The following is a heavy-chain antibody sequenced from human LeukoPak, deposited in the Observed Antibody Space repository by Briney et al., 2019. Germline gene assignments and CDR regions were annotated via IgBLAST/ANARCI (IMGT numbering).Heavy chain of an antibody. J-gene: IGHJ6*03. V-gene: IGHV1-46*01. D-gene: IGHD2-2*01. CDR3: ARDGDCSSTSCPNKNYYYYYMDV. CDR2: INPGGGST. CDR1: GYTFTSYY. Sequence: ASVKVSCKASGYTFTSYYMHWVRQAPGQGLEWMGIINPGGGSTSYAQKFQGRGTMTRDMSTSTVYMELSSLRSEDTAVYYCARDGDCSSTSCPNKNYYYYYMDVWGKGTTVTVSS.